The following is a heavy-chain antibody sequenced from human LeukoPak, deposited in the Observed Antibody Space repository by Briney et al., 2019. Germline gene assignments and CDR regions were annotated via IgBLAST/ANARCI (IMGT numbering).Heavy chain of an antibody. CDR2: IYYSGST. CDR3: ARDNGDYALDY. D-gene: IGHD4-17*01. Sequence: SETLSLTCTVSGGSISSGDYYWSWIRQPPGKGLEWIGYIYYSGSTYYNLSLKSRVTISVDRSKNQFSLKLSSVTAADTAVYYCARDNGDYALDYWGQGTLVTVSS. J-gene: IGHJ4*02. V-gene: IGHV4-30-4*01. CDR1: GGSISSGDYY.